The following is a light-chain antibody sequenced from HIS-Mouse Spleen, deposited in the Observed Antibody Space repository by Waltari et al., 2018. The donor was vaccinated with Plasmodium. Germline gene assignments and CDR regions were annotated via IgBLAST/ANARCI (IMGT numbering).Light chain of an antibody. J-gene: IGLJ2*01. CDR1: KLGVKY. Sequence: SYELTQPPSVSVSPGQTARITCPGAKLGVKYACWYRQKPGQSPVLVLYQDSKRPSGIPERFSGSNSGNTATLTISGTQAMDEADYYCQAWDSSTVVFGGGTKLTVL. V-gene: IGLV3-1*01. CDR2: QDS. CDR3: QAWDSSTVV.